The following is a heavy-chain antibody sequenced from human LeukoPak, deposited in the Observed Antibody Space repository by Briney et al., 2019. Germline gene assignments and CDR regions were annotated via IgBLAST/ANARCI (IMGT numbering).Heavy chain of an antibody. CDR2: INAGNGDT. J-gene: IGHJ4*02. CDR1: GYTFTSSV. CDR3: ARAPGFSSGCDY. Sequence: ASVKVSCKASGYTFTSSVIHWVRQAPGQRLEWMGWINAGNGDTKYSQKFQGRVTITRDTSATTAYLELRSLRSEDTAVYYCARAPGFSSGCDYWGQGTLVTVSS. V-gene: IGHV1-3*01. D-gene: IGHD6-19*01.